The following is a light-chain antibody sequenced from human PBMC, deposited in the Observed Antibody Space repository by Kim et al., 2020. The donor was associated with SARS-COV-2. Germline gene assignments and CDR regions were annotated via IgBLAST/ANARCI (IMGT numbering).Light chain of an antibody. V-gene: IGLV2-11*01. Sequence: HSVTISCTGTSSDVGGYNYVSWYQQHPGKAPKLMIYDVSKRPSGVPDRFSGSKSGNTASLTISGLQAEDEADYYCCSYAGSYTLYVFGTGTKVTVL. CDR2: DVS. CDR3: CSYAGSYTLYV. J-gene: IGLJ1*01. CDR1: SSDVGGYNY.